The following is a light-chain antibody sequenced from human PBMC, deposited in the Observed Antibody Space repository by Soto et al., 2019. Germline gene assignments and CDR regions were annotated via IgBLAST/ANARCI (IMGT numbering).Light chain of an antibody. CDR1: GSNIGSNT. CDR3: AAWDDSLNGYV. CDR2: SNN. J-gene: IGLJ1*01. Sequence: QSVLTQPPSASGTPGQRVTISCSGSGSNIGSNTVNWHQQLPGTAPKLLMYSNNQRPSGVPDRFSGSKSGTSASLAISGLQSEDEADYYCAAWDDSLNGYVFGTGTKLTV. V-gene: IGLV1-44*01.